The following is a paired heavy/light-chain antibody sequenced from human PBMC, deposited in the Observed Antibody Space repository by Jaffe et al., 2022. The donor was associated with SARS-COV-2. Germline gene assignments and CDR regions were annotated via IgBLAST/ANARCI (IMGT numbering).Heavy chain of an antibody. V-gene: IGHV4-39*01. CDR2: IYFSGAT. D-gene: IGHD3-10*01. Sequence: QLQLQESGPGLVKPSETLSLTCTVSGDSISSTNYYWGWIRQPPGMGLECIGTIYFSGATYASPSLKSRVTISVDTSKNQFSLRLSSVTAADTAVYYCAKLGGSGKIGWFDPWGQGTLVTVSS. CDR3: AKLGGSGKIGWFDP. J-gene: IGHJ5*02. CDR1: GDSISSTNYY.
Light chain of an antibody. CDR2: DNN. CDR3: GTWDSSLSAMV. J-gene: IGLJ2*01. CDR1: SSNIGNNY. Sequence: QSVLTQPPSVSAAPGQRVTISCSGSSSNIGNNYVSWYQQLPGTAPKLLIYDNNKRPSGIPDRFSGSKSGTSATLGITGLQTGDEADYYCGTWDSSLSAMVFGGGTKLTVL. V-gene: IGLV1-51*01.